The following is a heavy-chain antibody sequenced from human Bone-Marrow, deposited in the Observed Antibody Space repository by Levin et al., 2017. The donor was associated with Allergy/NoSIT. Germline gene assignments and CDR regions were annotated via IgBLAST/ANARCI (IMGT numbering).Heavy chain of an antibody. CDR1: GGSISRSSHY. Sequence: SETLSLTCTVSGGSISRSSHYWGWIRQPPGKGLEWIGNINHSGSTYYHSSLKSRVTISVDTSKNLFFLSLSSVTAADTAVYYCARHTWDGHSSLEHWGQGTLVTVSS. CDR3: ARHTWDGHSSLEH. CDR2: INHSGST. J-gene: IGHJ4*02. V-gene: IGHV4-39*01. D-gene: IGHD4-11*01.